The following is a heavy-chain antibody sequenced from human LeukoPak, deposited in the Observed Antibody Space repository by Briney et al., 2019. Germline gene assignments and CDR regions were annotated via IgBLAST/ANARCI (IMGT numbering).Heavy chain of an antibody. V-gene: IGHV4-4*07. CDR1: GGSISNYY. Sequence: SETLSLTCTVSGGSISNYYWSWIRQPAGKGLEWIGRIYTSGSTNYNPSLKSRVTISVDTSKNQFSLKLSSVTAADTAVYYCARGGYISGYAFDYWGQGTLVTVSS. CDR3: ARGGYISGYAFDY. D-gene: IGHD6-19*01. J-gene: IGHJ4*02. CDR2: IYTSGST.